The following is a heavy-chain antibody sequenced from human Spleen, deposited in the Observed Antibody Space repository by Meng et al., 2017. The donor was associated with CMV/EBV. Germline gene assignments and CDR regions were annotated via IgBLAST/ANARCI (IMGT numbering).Heavy chain of an antibody. J-gene: IGHJ6*02. CDR3: ARKTGATDDSYYYGMDV. CDR2: ISYDGSNK. Sequence: GESLKISCAASGFTFSSYAMHWVRQAPGKGLEWVAVISYDGSNKYYADSVKGRFTISRDNSKNTLYLQMNSLRAEDTALYYCARKTGATDDSYYYGMDVWGQGTTVTVSS. CDR1: GFTFSSYA. D-gene: IGHD1-26*01. V-gene: IGHV3-30*04.